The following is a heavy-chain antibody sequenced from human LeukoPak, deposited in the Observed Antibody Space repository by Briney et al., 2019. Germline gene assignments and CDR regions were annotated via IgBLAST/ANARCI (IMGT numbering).Heavy chain of an antibody. CDR2: ISAYNGNT. Sequence: GASVKVSCKASGYTFTSYGISWVRQAPGQGLEWMGWISAYNGNTNYAQKLQGRVTMTTDTSTSTAYMELRSLRSDDTAVYYCAREGVNTTGDYYYYGMDVWGQGTTVTVSS. CDR1: GYTFTSYG. V-gene: IGHV1-18*01. CDR3: AREGVNTTGDYYYYGMDV. J-gene: IGHJ6*02. D-gene: IGHD4-11*01.